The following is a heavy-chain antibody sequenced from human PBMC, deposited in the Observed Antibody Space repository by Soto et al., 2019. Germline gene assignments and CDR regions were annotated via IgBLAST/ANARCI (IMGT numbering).Heavy chain of an antibody. D-gene: IGHD3-10*01. CDR1: GFTFSSYA. J-gene: IGHJ6*02. Sequence: QVQLVESGGGVVQPGRSLRLSCAASGFTFSSYAMHWVRQAPVKGLEWVAVISYDGSNKYYADSVKGRFTISRDNSKNTLYLQMNSLRAEDTAVYYCARDGEDYPHSHYDGMDVWGQGTTVTVSS. CDR3: ARDGEDYPHSHYDGMDV. CDR2: ISYDGSNK. V-gene: IGHV3-30-3*01.